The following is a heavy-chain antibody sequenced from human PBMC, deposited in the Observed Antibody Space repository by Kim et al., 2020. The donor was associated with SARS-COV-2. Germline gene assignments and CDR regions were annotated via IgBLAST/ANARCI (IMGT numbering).Heavy chain of an antibody. CDR3: ASTYCSGGSCYSGFDY. D-gene: IGHD2-15*01. V-gene: IGHV3-48*02. J-gene: IGHJ4*02. Sequence: SVKGRFTISRDNAKNSLYLQMNSLRDEDTAVYYCASTYCSGGSCYSGFDYWGQGTLVTVSS.